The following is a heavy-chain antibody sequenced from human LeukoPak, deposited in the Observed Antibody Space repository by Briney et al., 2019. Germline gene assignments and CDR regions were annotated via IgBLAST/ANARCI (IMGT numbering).Heavy chain of an antibody. CDR1: GSTFGDYA. D-gene: IGHD6-19*01. J-gene: IGHJ4*02. Sequence: GGSLRLSCTASGSTFGDYAISWVRQAPGKGLEWGSGIGVSGVSTNYADSVKGRFTISRDNSKDTLYLQMNSLRAEDTAVYYCAKSARVIAVEIDYWGQGTLVTVSS. CDR3: AKSARVIAVEIDY. CDR2: IGVSGVST. V-gene: IGHV3-23*01.